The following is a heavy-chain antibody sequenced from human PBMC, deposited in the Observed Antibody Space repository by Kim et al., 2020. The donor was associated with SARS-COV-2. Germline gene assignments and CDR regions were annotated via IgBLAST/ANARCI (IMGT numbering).Heavy chain of an antibody. D-gene: IGHD3-22*01. V-gene: IGHV7-4-1*02. Sequence: ASVKVSCKASGYTFTNYAMNWVRQAPGQGFEWMGWIHTGTGNPTYAQGFTGRFVFSLDTSVKTAHLQINNLKAEDTAVYYCGRGGIGSSGDYYFDYWGQGTLVTVSS. J-gene: IGHJ4*02. CDR1: GYTFTNYA. CDR2: IHTGTGNP. CDR3: GRGGIGSSGDYYFDY.